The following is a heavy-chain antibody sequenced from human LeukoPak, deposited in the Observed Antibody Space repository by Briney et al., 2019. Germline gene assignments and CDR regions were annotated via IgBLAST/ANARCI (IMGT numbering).Heavy chain of an antibody. Sequence: PSETLSLTCAVYGGSYSGYNWTWIRQPPGKGLEWIGEISHSGSTKYSPSLKSRVTISVDTSKNQFSLKLSSVTAADTAVYFCARRITMVRGGPYFFDYWGQGTLGTVSS. CDR2: ISHSGST. CDR1: GGSYSGYN. V-gene: IGHV4-34*01. CDR3: ARRITMVRGGPYFFDY. J-gene: IGHJ4*02. D-gene: IGHD3-10*01.